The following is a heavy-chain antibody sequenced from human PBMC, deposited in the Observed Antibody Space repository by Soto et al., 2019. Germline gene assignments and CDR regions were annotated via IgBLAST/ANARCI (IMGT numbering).Heavy chain of an antibody. CDR1: GGTFSSYA. D-gene: IGHD6-13*01. V-gene: IGHV1-3*01. J-gene: IGHJ4*02. CDR2: INAGNGNT. CDR3: ARAERRLVQYSSSWYGGFDY. Sequence: TSVKVSCKASGGTFSSYAISWARQAPGQRLEWMGWINAGNGNTKYSQKFQGRVTITRDTSASTAYMELSSLRSEDTAVYYCARAERRLVQYSSSWYGGFDYWGQGTLVTVSS.